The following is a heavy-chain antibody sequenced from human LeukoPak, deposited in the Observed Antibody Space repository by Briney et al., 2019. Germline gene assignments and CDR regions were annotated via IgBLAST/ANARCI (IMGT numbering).Heavy chain of an antibody. CDR2: IRYDGSNK. Sequence: PGGSLRLSCAASGFTFSSYGMHWVRQAPGKGLEWVAFIRYDGSNKYYADSVKGRFTISRDNSKNTLYLQMNSLRAEDTAVYYCAKDPNPDILTGYYDYWGQGTLVSVSS. CDR3: AKDPNPDILTGYYDY. CDR1: GFTFSSYG. D-gene: IGHD3-9*01. V-gene: IGHV3-30*02. J-gene: IGHJ4*02.